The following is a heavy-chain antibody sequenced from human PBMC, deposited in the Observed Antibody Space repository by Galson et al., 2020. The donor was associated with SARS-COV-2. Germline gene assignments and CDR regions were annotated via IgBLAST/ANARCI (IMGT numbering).Heavy chain of an antibody. V-gene: IGHV5-51*01. CDR3: AMSPQLLPATD. D-gene: IGHD2-2*01. J-gene: IGHJ4*02. CDR2: IYPGDSDT. CDR1: GFFLTGNW. Sequence: GGSLKISCKGSGFFLTGNWIGWVRQVPGKGLEWRGSIYPGDSDTRYSPSFQGQVTISADKSINTAYLQWSSLKASDTAMYYCAMSPQLLPATDWGQGTLVTVSS.